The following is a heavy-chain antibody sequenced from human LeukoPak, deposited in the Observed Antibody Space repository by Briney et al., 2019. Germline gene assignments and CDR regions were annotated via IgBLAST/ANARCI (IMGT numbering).Heavy chain of an antibody. Sequence: GASVKVSCKASGYAFTTYFIQWVRQAPGQGLEWMGIINPSDGTTSYAQKFQGRVTMTRDTSTSTVYMELSSLRSEDTAVFYCARIHKYCSDGVCSDYWGQGTLVTVSS. J-gene: IGHJ4*02. V-gene: IGHV1-46*01. CDR3: ARIHKYCSDGVCSDY. D-gene: IGHD2-8*01. CDR2: INPSDGTT. CDR1: GYAFTTYF.